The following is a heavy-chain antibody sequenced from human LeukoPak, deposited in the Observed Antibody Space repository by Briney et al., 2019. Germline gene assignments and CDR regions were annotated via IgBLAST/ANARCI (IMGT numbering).Heavy chain of an antibody. D-gene: IGHD4-17*01. CDR1: GLTFSDYY. J-gene: IGHJ4*02. Sequence: GGSLRLSCAASGLTFSDYYMSWIRQAPGKGLEWVSYISSSSTIYYADSVKGRFTISRDNAKNSLYLQMNSLRDEDTAVYYCARVTVTTNDYWGQGTLVTVSS. CDR2: ISSSSTI. CDR3: ARVTVTTNDY. V-gene: IGHV3-69-1*01.